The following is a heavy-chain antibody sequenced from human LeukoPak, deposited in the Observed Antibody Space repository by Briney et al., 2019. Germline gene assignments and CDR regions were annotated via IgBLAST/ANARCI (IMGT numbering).Heavy chain of an antibody. D-gene: IGHD2-8*01. V-gene: IGHV3-9*01. J-gene: IGHJ4*02. Sequence: GGSLRLSCVTSGFTFERYVMHWMRMAPGKGLECVSSIHPNNGGVGYAASVKGRFAISRDNARNSLYLEMTSLRPEDTAVYYCVKDAPNGSVDFWGRGTLVTVSS. CDR2: IHPNNGGV. CDR3: VKDAPNGSVDF. CDR1: GFTFERYV.